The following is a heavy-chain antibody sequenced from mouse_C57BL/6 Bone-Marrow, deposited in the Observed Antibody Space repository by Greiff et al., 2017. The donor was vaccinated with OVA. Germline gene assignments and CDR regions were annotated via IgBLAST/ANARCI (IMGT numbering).Heavy chain of an antibody. CDR1: GYTFTSYW. CDR2: IYPGSGST. J-gene: IGHJ2*01. CDR3: ARRGWLLRYFDY. Sequence: QVHVKQPGAELVKPGASVKMSCKASGYTFTSYWITWVKQRPGQGLEWIGDIYPGSGSTNYNEKFKSKATLTVDTSSSTAYMQLSSLTSEDSAVYYCARRGWLLRYFDYWGQGTTLTVSS. D-gene: IGHD2-3*01. V-gene: IGHV1-55*01.